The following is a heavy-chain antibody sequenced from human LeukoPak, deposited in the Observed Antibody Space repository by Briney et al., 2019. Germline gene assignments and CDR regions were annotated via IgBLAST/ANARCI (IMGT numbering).Heavy chain of an antibody. D-gene: IGHD3-22*01. CDR3: ARGTDYDSPFDI. CDR1: GGSFSGYY. J-gene: IGHJ3*02. Sequence: SETLSLTCAVYGGSFSGYYWSWIRQPPGKGLEWIGEINHSGSTNYNPSLKSRVTISVDTSKNQFFLKLSSVTAADTAVYYCARGTDYDSPFDIWGQGTMVTVSS. CDR2: INHSGST. V-gene: IGHV4-34*01.